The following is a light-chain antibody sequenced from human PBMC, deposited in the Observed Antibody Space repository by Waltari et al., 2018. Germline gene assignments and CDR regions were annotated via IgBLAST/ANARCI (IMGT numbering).Light chain of an antibody. CDR3: QQYGSSPST. Sequence: EIVLRQSPGTLSLSPGERATLSCRATESVSSSYLGWYQQKPGQAPRLLIYATSNRATGIPDRFSGSWSGTDFTLTISRLESEDFAVYYCQQYGSSPSTFGQGTRLEIK. CDR2: ATS. V-gene: IGKV3-20*01. CDR1: ESVSSSY. J-gene: IGKJ5*01.